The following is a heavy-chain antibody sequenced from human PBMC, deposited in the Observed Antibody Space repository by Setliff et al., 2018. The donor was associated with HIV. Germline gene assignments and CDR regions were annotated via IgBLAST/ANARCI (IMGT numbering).Heavy chain of an antibody. Sequence: SETLSLTCTVSGGSISIISYYWGWIRQPPGKGLEYIGSIYYSGSTNYNPSLKSRVTISVDTSKNQFSLKLSSVTAADTAVYYCAREGRYYGSGSYYQDAFDIWGQGTMVTVSS. V-gene: IGHV4-39*07. D-gene: IGHD3-10*01. J-gene: IGHJ3*02. CDR2: IYYSGST. CDR3: AREGRYYGSGSYYQDAFDI. CDR1: GGSISIISYY.